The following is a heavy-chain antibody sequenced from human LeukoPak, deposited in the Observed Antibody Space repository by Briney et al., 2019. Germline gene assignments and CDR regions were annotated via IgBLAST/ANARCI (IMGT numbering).Heavy chain of an antibody. V-gene: IGHV3-48*03. D-gene: IGHD5-12*01. CDR3: AREYTGSEYFDY. CDR1: GFTFSSYE. CDR2: ISDTPNTM. Sequence: GSLRLSCVASGFTFSSYEMNWVRQAPGKGLEWVSYISDTPNTMYYADSVKGRFTISRDNAKNSLFLQMNSLRVDDTAVYYCAREYTGSEYFDYWGQEPWSPSPQ. J-gene: IGHJ4*01.